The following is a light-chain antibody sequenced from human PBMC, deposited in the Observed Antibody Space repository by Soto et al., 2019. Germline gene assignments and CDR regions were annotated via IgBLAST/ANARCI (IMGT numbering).Light chain of an antibody. CDR1: QSISNY. Sequence: DIQMTQSPSSLSASVGDRVTITCRASQSISNYLNWFQQKPVNPPKLLIYAASTLQGGVPSRFSGRGSGTDFTLTISSLQPEDFATYYCQQTYSSPETFGQGTKVEI. CDR3: QQTYSSPET. CDR2: AAS. V-gene: IGKV1-39*01. J-gene: IGKJ1*01.